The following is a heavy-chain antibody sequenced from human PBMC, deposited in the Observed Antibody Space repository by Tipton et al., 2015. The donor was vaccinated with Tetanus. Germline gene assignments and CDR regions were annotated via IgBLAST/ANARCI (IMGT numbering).Heavy chain of an antibody. CDR2: IYYTELT. CDR3: ARGLHREPFYLDY. J-gene: IGHJ4*02. D-gene: IGHD1-26*01. Sequence: TLSLTCTVSGASINAGGYLWTWVRQHPGKGLEWIGNIYYTELTSYTPSLNSRVSISVDTSKNQFSLRLTSVTAADTAVYFCARGLHREPFYLDYWGQGKQVTVSS. V-gene: IGHV4-31*03. CDR1: GASINAGGYL.